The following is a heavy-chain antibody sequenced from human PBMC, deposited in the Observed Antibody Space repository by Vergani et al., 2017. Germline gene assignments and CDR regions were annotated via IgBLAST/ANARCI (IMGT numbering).Heavy chain of an antibody. V-gene: IGHV4-39*01. D-gene: IGHD3-16*01. Sequence: QLQLQESGPRLVKPSETLSLTCTVSGGSISSSGYYWGWIRQPPGKGLEWIGSIYYSVSTYYNPSLKSRVTISVDTSRNQFSLKLSSVTAADTAVYYCARLAFRGWFDPWGQGTLVTVS. J-gene: IGHJ5*02. CDR2: IYYSVST. CDR1: GGSISSSGYY. CDR3: ARLAFRGWFDP.